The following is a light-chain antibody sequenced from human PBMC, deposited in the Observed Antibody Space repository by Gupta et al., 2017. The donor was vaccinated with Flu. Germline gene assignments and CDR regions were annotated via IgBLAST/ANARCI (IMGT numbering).Light chain of an antibody. CDR2: GSS. CDR3: QSYDTSLSGWV. J-gene: IGLJ3*02. V-gene: IGLV1-40*01. CDR1: SSNIGAGYD. Sequence: QSVMTQTPSVSGAPGQRVTIPCTGSSSNIGAGYDVHWYQQLPGRAPKVLIYGSSNRPSGVPDRFFGSKSGISASLAITGLQAEDEADYYCQSYDTSLSGWVFGGGTKVTAL.